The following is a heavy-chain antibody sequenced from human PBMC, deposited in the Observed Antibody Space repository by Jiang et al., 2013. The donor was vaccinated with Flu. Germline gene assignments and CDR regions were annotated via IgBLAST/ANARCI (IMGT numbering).Heavy chain of an antibody. CDR1: GYTFTNYA. CDR3: GGYSYVRGYNHYYGSDV. Sequence: SGAEVKNPGASVKISCKASGYTFTNYAIHWVRQAPGQGLQWVGWINAGTGDTKYSQKFQGRLTITRDTSANTAYMDLSSLRSEDTAVYYCGGYSYVRGYNHYYGSDVWGQGDHGHRLL. J-gene: IGHJ6*02. CDR2: INAGTGDT. V-gene: IGHV1-3*01. D-gene: IGHD3-10*02.